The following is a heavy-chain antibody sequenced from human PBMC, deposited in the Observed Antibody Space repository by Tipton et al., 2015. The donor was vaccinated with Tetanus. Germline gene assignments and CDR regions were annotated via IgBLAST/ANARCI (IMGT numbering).Heavy chain of an antibody. CDR2: IWYDGSNK. CDR1: GFTFSSYG. Sequence: AASGFTFSSYGMHWVRQAPGKGLEWVAVIWYDGSNKYYADSVKGRFTISRDNSKNTLYLQMNSLRAEDTAVYYCARDHKGYCSGGSCYSRARRGGFDPWGQGTLVTVSS. J-gene: IGHJ5*02. V-gene: IGHV3-33*01. D-gene: IGHD2-15*01. CDR3: ARDHKGYCSGGSCYSRARRGGFDP.